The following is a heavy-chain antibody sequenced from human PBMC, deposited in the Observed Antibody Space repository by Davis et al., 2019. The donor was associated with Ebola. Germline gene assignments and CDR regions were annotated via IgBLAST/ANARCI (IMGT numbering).Heavy chain of an antibody. Sequence: PSETLSLTCTVSGGSISSHYWSWIRQPPGKGLEWIGYIYYSGSTNYNPSLKSRVTISVDTSKNQFSLKLSSVTAADTAVYYCARDLCSGGSCYSEWGQGTLVTVSS. CDR1: GGSISSHY. D-gene: IGHD2-15*01. V-gene: IGHV4-59*11. CDR2: IYYSGST. CDR3: ARDLCSGGSCYSE. J-gene: IGHJ4*02.